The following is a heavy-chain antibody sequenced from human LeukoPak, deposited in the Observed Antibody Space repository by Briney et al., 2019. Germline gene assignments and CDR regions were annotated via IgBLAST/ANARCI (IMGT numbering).Heavy chain of an antibody. J-gene: IGHJ6*03. CDR2: INHSGST. Sequence: SETLSLTCAVYGGSFSGYYWSWIRQPPGKGLEWMGEINHSGSTNYNPSLKRRVTISVDTSKNQFSLKLRSVTAADTAVYYSASGRITMIVVVTLYYYYYYMDVWGKGTTVTVSS. CDR1: GGSFSGYY. CDR3: ASGRITMIVVVTLYYYYYYMDV. D-gene: IGHD3-22*01. V-gene: IGHV4-34*01.